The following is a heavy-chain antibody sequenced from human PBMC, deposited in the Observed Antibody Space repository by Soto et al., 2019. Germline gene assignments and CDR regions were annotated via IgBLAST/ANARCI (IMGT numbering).Heavy chain of an antibody. Sequence: SETLSLTCAVSGYSISSGYYWGWIRQPPGKGLEWIGSIYHSGSTYYNPSLKSRVTISVDTSKNQFSLKLSSVTAADTAVYYCARDIGGFGELNWFDPWGQGTLVTVSS. J-gene: IGHJ5*02. D-gene: IGHD3-10*01. V-gene: IGHV4-38-2*02. CDR1: GYSISSGYY. CDR3: ARDIGGFGELNWFDP. CDR2: IYHSGST.